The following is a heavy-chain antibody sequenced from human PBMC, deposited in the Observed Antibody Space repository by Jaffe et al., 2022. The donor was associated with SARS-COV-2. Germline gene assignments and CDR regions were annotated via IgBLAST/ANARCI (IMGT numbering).Heavy chain of an antibody. J-gene: IGHJ3*02. CDR1: GFSLSTSGVG. Sequence: QITLKESGPTLVKPTQTLTLTCTFSGFSLSTSGVGVGWIRQPPGKALEWLALIYWNDDKRYSPSLKSRLTITKDTSKNQVVLTMTNMDPVDTATYYCAHRQLDYDMILGAFDIWGQGTMVTVSS. D-gene: IGHD3-22*01. V-gene: IGHV2-5*01. CDR2: IYWNDDK. CDR3: AHRQLDYDMILGAFDI.